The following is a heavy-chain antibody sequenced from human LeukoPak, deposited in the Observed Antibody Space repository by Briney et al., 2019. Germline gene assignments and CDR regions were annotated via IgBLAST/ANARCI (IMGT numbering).Heavy chain of an antibody. D-gene: IGHD3-3*01. CDR3: ARALYDFWSGYYGAWFDP. CDR2: IYYSGST. CDR1: GGSISSYY. V-gene: IGHV4-59*01. J-gene: IGHJ5*02. Sequence: PSETLSLTCTVSGGSISSYYWSWIRQPPGKGLEWIGYIYYSGSTNCNPSLKSRVTISVDTSKNQFSLKLSSVTAADTAVYYCARALYDFWSGYYGAWFDPWGQGTLVTVSS.